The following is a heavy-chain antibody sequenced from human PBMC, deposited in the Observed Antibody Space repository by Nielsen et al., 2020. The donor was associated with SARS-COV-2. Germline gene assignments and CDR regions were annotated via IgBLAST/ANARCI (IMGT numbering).Heavy chain of an antibody. CDR3: AREGGSKWYFDY. J-gene: IGHJ4*02. CDR2: ISSWNGNT. V-gene: IGHV1-18*01. CDR1: GYTFTSYG. Sequence: ASVKVSCKASGYTFTSYGVTWVRQAPGQGLEWMGRISSWNGNTRSAQKLQGRVTMTTDTPTSTAYMEVRSLRADDTAVYYCAREGGSKWYFDYWGQGTPVTVSS. D-gene: IGHD6-13*01.